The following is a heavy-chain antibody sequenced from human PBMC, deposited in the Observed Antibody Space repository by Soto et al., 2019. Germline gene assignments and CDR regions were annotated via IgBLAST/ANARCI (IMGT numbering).Heavy chain of an antibody. D-gene: IGHD3-10*01. CDR2: INNDSGDT. CDR1: GYTFSNYG. V-gene: IGHV1-18*01. J-gene: IGHJ4*02. Sequence: ASVKVSCWTSGYTFSNYGTTWVRQAPGQGLEWIGWINNDSGDTKYARRLQGRVTITTDTSTNTAHMELRSLRSDDTTVYYCARVLSGGLWFGNDFWGQGTLVTVSS. CDR3: ARVLSGGLWFGNDF.